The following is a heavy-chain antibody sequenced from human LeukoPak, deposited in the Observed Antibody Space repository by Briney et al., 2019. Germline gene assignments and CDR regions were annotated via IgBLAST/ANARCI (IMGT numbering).Heavy chain of an antibody. CDR3: AKGAYDYIEMGYFDD. CDR1: GFRFSNFA. J-gene: IGHJ4*02. Sequence: PGGSLRFSGAASGFRFSNFAMSWVRQAPGKGLEWVSLIIGSSGDTLYADSVKGRFTISRDISKNRLYLQMNSLRAEDTALYYCAKGAYDYIEMGYFDDWGQGTLVTVSS. V-gene: IGHV3-23*01. D-gene: IGHD5-12*01. CDR2: IIGSSGDT.